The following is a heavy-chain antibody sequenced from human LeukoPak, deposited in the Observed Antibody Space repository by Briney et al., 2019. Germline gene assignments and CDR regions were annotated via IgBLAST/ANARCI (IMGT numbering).Heavy chain of an antibody. J-gene: IGHJ4*02. CDR3: ARLSTVPTSFDY. D-gene: IGHD4-17*01. CDR2: FYTSGNS. CDR1: GGSISTYY. Sequence: SETLSLTCSVSGGSISTYYWSWIRQPAGKGLEWIGRFYTSGNSYYNPSLKSRVTMSVDTSKNQFSLKLSSVTAADTAVYYCARLSTVPTSFDYWGQGTLVTVSS. V-gene: IGHV4-4*07.